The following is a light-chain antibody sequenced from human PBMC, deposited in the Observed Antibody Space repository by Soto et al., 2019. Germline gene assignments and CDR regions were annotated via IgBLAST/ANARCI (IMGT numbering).Light chain of an antibody. CDR3: LLYYGGAL. CDR2: SRS. Sequence: QTVVTQEPSLTVSPGGTVTLTCASSTGAVTSGYYPNWFQQKPGQAPRALIYSRSNKHSWTPARFSGSLLGGKAALTLSGVQPEDEAEYYCLLYYGGALFGGGTKLTVL. J-gene: IGLJ2*01. CDR1: TGAVTSGYY. V-gene: IGLV7-43*01.